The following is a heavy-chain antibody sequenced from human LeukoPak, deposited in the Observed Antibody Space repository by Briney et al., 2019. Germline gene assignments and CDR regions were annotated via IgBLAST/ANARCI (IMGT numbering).Heavy chain of an antibody. V-gene: IGHV3-23*01. D-gene: IGHD3-22*01. CDR1: GFTFSSNS. Sequence: GGSLRLSCAVSGFTFSSNSMSWVRQAPGKGLEWVSAISGSGGSTYYADSVKGRFTISRDNSKNTLYLQMNSLRAEDTAVYYCAKDYYYDSSGYGYWGQGTLVTVSS. J-gene: IGHJ4*02. CDR2: ISGSGGST. CDR3: AKDYYYDSSGYGY.